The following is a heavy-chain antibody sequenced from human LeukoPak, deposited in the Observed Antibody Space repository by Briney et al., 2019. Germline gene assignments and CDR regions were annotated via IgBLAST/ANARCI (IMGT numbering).Heavy chain of an antibody. V-gene: IGHV4-59*08. CDR2: IYYRGRT. D-gene: IGHD3-16*01. Sequence: SETLSLTCTVSGGSLSSYYWSWIRQPRGKGLEWIGYIYYRGRTKYNPSLQSRVTISVDTSRNQFSLRLSSVTAADTAVYYCARQSDDLGYFQHWGQGTLVTVSS. J-gene: IGHJ1*01. CDR3: ARQSDDLGYFQH. CDR1: GGSLSSYY.